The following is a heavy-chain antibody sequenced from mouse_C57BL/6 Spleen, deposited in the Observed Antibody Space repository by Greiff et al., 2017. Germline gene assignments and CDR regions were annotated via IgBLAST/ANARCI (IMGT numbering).Heavy chain of an antibody. Sequence: VQLQQSGAELVRPGASVKLSCTASGFNIKDYYMHWVKQRPEQGLEWIGRIDPEDGDTVYAPTFQGKDTMTADTSSNTAYLQLSSLTSEDTAVYYCTRGYYGSSDWYFDVWGTGTTGTVSS. J-gene: IGHJ1*03. V-gene: IGHV14-1*01. CDR3: TRGYYGSSDWYFDV. CDR2: IDPEDGDT. CDR1: GFNIKDYY. D-gene: IGHD1-1*01.